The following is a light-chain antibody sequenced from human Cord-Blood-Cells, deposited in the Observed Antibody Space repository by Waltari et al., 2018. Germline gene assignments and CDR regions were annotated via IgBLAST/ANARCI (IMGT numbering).Light chain of an antibody. V-gene: IGKV2D-29*02. CDR1: QSLLHSDGKTY. Sequence: DIVMTQTPLSLSVTPGQPASISCKSSQSLLHSDGKTYLYWYLQKPGQSPQLLINEVSNRFSGVPDRSSGSGSGTDFTLKISRVEAEDVGVYYCMQSIQLPLTFGGGTKVEIK. CDR3: MQSIQLPLT. CDR2: EVS. J-gene: IGKJ4*01.